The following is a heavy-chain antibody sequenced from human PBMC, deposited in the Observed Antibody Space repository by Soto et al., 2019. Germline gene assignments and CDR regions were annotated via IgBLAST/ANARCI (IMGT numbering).Heavy chain of an antibody. CDR1: GGPFSSYG. CDR3: VRYYDILTGYFGS. J-gene: IGHJ4*02. V-gene: IGHV1-69*17. D-gene: IGHD3-9*01. Sequence: QVQLVQSETEVKKPGSSVRVSCKASGGPFSSYGITWVRLVPGQGLEWMGGIMPVFDIVNYAQKFQGRVSITADKSTSTAYMELSSLRSEDTAVYYCVRYYDILTGYFGSWGQGTLVTVSS. CDR2: IMPVFDIV.